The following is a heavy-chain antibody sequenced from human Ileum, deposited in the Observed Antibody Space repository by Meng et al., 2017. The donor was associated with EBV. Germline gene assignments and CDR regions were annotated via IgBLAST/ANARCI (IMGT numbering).Heavy chain of an antibody. J-gene: IGHJ4*02. CDR3: AKGGQWDPLDS. CDR1: GVSISGNY. V-gene: IGHV4-59*01. Sequence: QVTLEVAVPGLGKPSGSLSLTCDVSGVSISGNYWSWIRQSPVKGLEWIGFFYEGTTNYNPSLKSRVTIAAGPANNQISLRLSSVTSADTAVYYCAKGGQWDPLDSWGRGILVTVSS. CDR2: FYEGTT. D-gene: IGHD1-26*01.